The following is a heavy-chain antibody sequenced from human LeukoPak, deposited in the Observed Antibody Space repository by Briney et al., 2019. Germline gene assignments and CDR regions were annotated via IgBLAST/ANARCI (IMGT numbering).Heavy chain of an antibody. CDR1: GFTFSSYS. CDR3: ARVWGYRNGFEY. J-gene: IGHJ4*02. V-gene: IGHV3-48*02. D-gene: IGHD5-12*01. Sequence: PGGSLRLSCAASGFTFSSYSMNWVRQAPGRGLEWVSYISSSSGTIYYAYSVKGRFTISRDNAKNSLYLQMNSLRDEDTAVYYCARVWGYRNGFEYWGQGTLVTVSS. CDR2: ISSSSGTI.